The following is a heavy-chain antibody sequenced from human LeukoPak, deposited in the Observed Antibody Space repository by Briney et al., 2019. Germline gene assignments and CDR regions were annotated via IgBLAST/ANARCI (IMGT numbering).Heavy chain of an antibody. J-gene: IGHJ4*02. CDR3: ASLYSGSYSFDY. Sequence: TLSLTCTVSGGSISSGTYYWSWIRQPAGKGLEWIGRIYTSGTTNYNPSLKSRVTISVDTSKNQFSLKLSSVTAADTAVYYCASLYSGSYSFDYWGQGTLVTASS. V-gene: IGHV4-61*02. D-gene: IGHD1-26*01. CDR1: GGSISSGTYY. CDR2: IYTSGTT.